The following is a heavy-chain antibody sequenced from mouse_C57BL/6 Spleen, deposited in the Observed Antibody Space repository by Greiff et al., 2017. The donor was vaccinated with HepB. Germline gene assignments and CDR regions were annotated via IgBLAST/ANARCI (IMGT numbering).Heavy chain of an antibody. Sequence: QVQLQQPGAELVKPGASVKLSCKASGYTFTSYWMQWVKQRPGQGLEWIGEIDPSDSYTNYNQKFKGKATFTVDTSSSTAYMQLSSLTSEDSAVYYCAREVDYWGQGTTLTVSS. CDR2: IDPSDSYT. CDR3: AREVDY. CDR1: GYTFTSYW. J-gene: IGHJ2*01. V-gene: IGHV1-50*01.